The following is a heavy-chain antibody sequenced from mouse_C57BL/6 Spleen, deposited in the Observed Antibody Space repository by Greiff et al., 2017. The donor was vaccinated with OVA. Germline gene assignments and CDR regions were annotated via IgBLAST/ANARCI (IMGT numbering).Heavy chain of an antibody. Sequence: EVKVVESGGGLVKPGGSLKLSCAASGFTFSDYGMHWVRQAPEKGLEWVAYISSGSSTIYYAATVKGRSTISRDNATNTLFLKMNSLRSEDTAMYYWARGYDGTYYYTMDYWGQGTSVTVSS. CDR1: GFTFSDYG. V-gene: IGHV5-17*01. CDR3: ARGYDGTYYYTMDY. J-gene: IGHJ4*01. D-gene: IGHD2-1*01. CDR2: ISSGSSTI.